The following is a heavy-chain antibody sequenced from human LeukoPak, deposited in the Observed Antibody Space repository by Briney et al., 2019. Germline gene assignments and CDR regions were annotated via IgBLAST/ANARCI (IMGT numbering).Heavy chain of an antibody. J-gene: IGHJ4*02. CDR1: GGSISSSSYY. CDR2: IYYSGSA. D-gene: IGHD5-24*01. CDR3: ARVEMATVFDS. V-gene: IGHV4-39*07. Sequence: SETLSLTCTVSGGSISSSSYYWGWIRQPPGKGLEWIGYIYYSGSAYYNPSLKSRFTMSVDTSKNQFSMKLSSVTAADTAVYYCARVEMATVFDSWGQGTLVTVSS.